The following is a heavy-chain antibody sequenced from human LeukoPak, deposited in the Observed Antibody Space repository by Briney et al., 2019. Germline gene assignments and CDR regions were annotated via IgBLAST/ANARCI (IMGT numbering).Heavy chain of an antibody. CDR1: GYTFTGYY. V-gene: IGHV1-2*02. D-gene: IGHD3-3*01. CDR3: ARSTYYDFWSGYLIDY. Sequence: ASVKVSCXASGYTFTGYYMHWVRQAPGQGLEWMGWINPNSGGTNYAQKFQGRVTMTRDTSISTAYMELSRLRSDDTAVYYCARSTYYDFWSGYLIDYWGQGTLVTVSS. J-gene: IGHJ4*02. CDR2: INPNSGGT.